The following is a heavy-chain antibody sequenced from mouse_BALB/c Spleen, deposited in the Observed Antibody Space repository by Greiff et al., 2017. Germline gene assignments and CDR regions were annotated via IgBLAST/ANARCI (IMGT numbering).Heavy chain of an antibody. CDR1: GYTFTSYV. J-gene: IGHJ4*01. Sequence: VQLKESGPELVKPGASVKMSCKASGYTFTSYVMHWVKQKPGQGLEWIGYINPYNDGTKYNEKFKGKATLTSDKSSSTAYMELSSLTSEDSAVYYCARNAYLFRYYAMDYWGQGTSVTVSS. V-gene: IGHV1-14*01. D-gene: IGHD2-10*01. CDR2: INPYNDGT. CDR3: ARNAYLFRYYAMDY.